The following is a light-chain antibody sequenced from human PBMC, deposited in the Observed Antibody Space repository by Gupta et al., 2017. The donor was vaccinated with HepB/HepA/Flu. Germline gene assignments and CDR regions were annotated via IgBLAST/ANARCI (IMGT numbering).Light chain of an antibody. CDR3: QKYNTAPYT. Sequence: DIQMTQSPSSLSAAVGDRVTITCRASQGISKYLAWYQQKPGKVPKLLIYAASTLQLGVPSRFSGSGSETDFTLTIRSLQPEDVATYYCQKYNTAPYTFGQGTKLEI. CDR2: AAS. V-gene: IGKV1-27*01. CDR1: QGISKY. J-gene: IGKJ2*01.